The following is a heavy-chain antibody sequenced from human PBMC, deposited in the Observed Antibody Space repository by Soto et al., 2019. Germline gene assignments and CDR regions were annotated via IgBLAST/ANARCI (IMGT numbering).Heavy chain of an antibody. CDR1: GYTFTSYG. Sequence: ASVKVSCKASGYTFTSYGISWVRQAPGQGLEWMGWISAYNGNRSYAQKLQGRVTMTTDTSTSTAYMELRSLRSDDTAVYYCARLEPLHYDIWTGPWGQGTLVTVSS. CDR3: ARLEPLHYDIWTGP. V-gene: IGHV1-18*01. CDR2: ISAYNGNR. D-gene: IGHD3-9*01. J-gene: IGHJ5*02.